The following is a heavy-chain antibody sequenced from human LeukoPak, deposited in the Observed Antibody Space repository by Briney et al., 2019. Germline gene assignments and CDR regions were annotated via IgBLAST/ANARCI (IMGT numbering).Heavy chain of an antibody. V-gene: IGHV4-34*01. J-gene: IGHJ4*02. Sequence: SSETLSLTCAVYDGSFSGYYWSWIRQPPGKGLEWIGEINHSGSTNYNPSLKSRVTISVDTSKNQFSLKLSSVTAADTAVYYCARGSLWSGYSYFDYWGQGTLVTVSS. CDR1: DGSFSGYY. D-gene: IGHD3-3*01. CDR2: INHSGST. CDR3: ARGSLWSGYSYFDY.